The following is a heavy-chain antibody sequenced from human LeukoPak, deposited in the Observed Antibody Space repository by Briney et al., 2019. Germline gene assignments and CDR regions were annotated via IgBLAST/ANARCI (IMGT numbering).Heavy chain of an antibody. D-gene: IGHD3-3*01. J-gene: IGHJ5*02. CDR2: IYPGDSDT. Sequence: GESLKISCKGSGYSFTSYWIGWVRQMPGKGLGWMGIIYPGDSDTRYSPSFQGQVHISADKSISTAYLQWSSLKAADTAMYYCARGDYDFWSGYLNWFDPWGQGTLVTVSS. V-gene: IGHV5-51*01. CDR3: ARGDYDFWSGYLNWFDP. CDR1: GYSFTSYW.